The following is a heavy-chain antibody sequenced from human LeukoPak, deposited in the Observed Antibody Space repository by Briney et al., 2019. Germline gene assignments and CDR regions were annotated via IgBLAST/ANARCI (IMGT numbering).Heavy chain of an antibody. CDR1: GFIFSNSW. V-gene: IGHV3-21*06. CDR3: ARAYGDYLDY. Sequence: GGSLRLSCAASGFIFSNSWMNWVRQAPGKGLEWVSSISSSSYIHYADSVKGRFTISRDNAKNSLYLQMNSLRAEDTAVYYCARAYGDYLDYWGQGTLVTVSS. CDR2: ISSSSYI. D-gene: IGHD4-17*01. J-gene: IGHJ4*02.